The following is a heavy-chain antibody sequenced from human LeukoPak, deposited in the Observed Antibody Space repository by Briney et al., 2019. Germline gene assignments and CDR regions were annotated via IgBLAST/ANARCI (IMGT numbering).Heavy chain of an antibody. Sequence: SETLSLTCAVYGGSFSVYYWSWIRQPPGKGLEWIGEINQRGSTDYNPSLKSRVTISVDTSKKQFSLKLSSVTAADTAVYYCARGYGSGSYYKYWGQGTLVTVSS. CDR1: GGSFSVYY. J-gene: IGHJ4*02. V-gene: IGHV4-34*01. D-gene: IGHD3-10*01. CDR3: ARGYGSGSYYKY. CDR2: INQRGST.